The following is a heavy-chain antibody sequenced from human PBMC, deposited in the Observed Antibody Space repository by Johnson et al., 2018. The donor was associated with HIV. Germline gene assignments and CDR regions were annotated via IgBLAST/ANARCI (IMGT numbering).Heavy chain of an antibody. Sequence: EVLLLESGGGFVQPGRSLRLSCAASGFTFGNYAMNWVRQAPGKGLEWVSGINTGGSTSYADSVKGRFTISRDNAKNTLYLQMNSLRAEDTAVYYCARDDYGGLDAFDIWGQGTMVTVSS. D-gene: IGHD4-23*01. CDR2: INTGGST. CDR3: ARDDYGGLDAFDI. CDR1: GFTFGNYA. V-gene: IGHV3-74*02. J-gene: IGHJ3*02.